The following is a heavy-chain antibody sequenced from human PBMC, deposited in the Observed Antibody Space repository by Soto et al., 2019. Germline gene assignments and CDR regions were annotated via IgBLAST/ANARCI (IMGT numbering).Heavy chain of an antibody. J-gene: IGHJ3*02. CDR2: IYYSGST. D-gene: IGHD2-2*01. CDR1: GGSISSGGYY. V-gene: IGHV4-31*03. Sequence: QVQLQESGPGLVKPSQTLSLTCTVSGGSISSGGYYWSWIRQHPGKGLEWIGYIYYSGSTYYNPSLKSRVTISVDTSKNQFSLKLSSVTAADTAVYYCARGHCISTSCHDAFDIWGQGTMVTVSS. CDR3: ARGHCISTSCHDAFDI.